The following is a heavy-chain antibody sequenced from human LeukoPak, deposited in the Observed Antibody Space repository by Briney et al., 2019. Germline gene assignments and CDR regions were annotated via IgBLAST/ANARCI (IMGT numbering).Heavy chain of an antibody. J-gene: IGHJ4*02. CDR2: ISRNSGSI. Sequence: GGSLRLSCAASGFTFDDYAMHWVRQAPGKGLEWVSGISRNSGSIGYADSVKGRFTISRDNAKNSLYLQMNSLRVEDTALYYCAKDSSYIYGSGTYFYWGQGTLVTVSS. CDR1: GFTFDDYA. V-gene: IGHV3-9*01. D-gene: IGHD3-10*01. CDR3: AKDSSYIYGSGTYFY.